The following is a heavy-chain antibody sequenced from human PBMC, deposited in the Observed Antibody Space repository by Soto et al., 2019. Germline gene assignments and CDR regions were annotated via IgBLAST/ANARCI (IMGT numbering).Heavy chain of an antibody. CDR3: ARIQRGYSYGTNYYCGMDV. CDR2: IIPIFGTA. V-gene: IGHV1-69*01. J-gene: IGHJ6*02. CDR1: GGTFSSYA. D-gene: IGHD5-18*01. Sequence: QVQLVQSGAEVKKPGSSVKVSCKASGGTFSSYAISWVRQAPGQGLEWMGGIIPIFGTANYAQKFQGRVTITADEATSTAYMELGSLRSEDTAVYYCARIQRGYSYGTNYYCGMDVWGQGTTVTVSS.